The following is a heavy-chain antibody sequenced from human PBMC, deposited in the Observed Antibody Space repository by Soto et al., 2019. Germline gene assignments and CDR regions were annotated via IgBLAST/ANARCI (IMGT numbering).Heavy chain of an antibody. J-gene: IGHJ4*02. CDR2: INHSGST. CDR3: ARGLVVVAATHFDY. CDR1: GGSFSGYY. Sequence: QVQLQQWGAGLLKPSETLSLTCAVYGGSFSGYYWSWIGQPPGKGLEGIGEINHSGSTNYNPSHKSRVTITVDTSKNQFSLKLSSVTAADTAVYDCARGLVVVAATHFDYWGQGTLVTVSS. D-gene: IGHD2-15*01. V-gene: IGHV4-34*01.